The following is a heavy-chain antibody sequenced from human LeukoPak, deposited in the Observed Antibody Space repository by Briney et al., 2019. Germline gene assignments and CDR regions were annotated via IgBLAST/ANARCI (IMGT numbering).Heavy chain of an antibody. Sequence: ASVKVSCKASGYTFTSYAMNWVRQAPGQGLEWMGWINTNTGNPTYAQGFTGRFVFSLDTSVSTAYLQISSLKAEDTAAYYCARDRAYCGGDCYWGTDAFDIWGQGTMVTVSS. CDR3: ARDRAYCGGDCYWGTDAFDI. J-gene: IGHJ3*02. CDR2: INTNTGNP. V-gene: IGHV7-4-1*02. D-gene: IGHD2-21*02. CDR1: GYTFTSYA.